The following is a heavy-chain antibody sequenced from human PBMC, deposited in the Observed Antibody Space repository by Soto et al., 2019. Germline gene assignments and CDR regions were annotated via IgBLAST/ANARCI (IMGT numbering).Heavy chain of an antibody. CDR2: ISYDGSNK. J-gene: IGHJ4*02. Sequence: QVQLVESGGGVVQPGRSLRLSCAASGFTFSSYAMHWVRQAPGKGLEWVAVISYDGSNKYYADSVKGRFTISRDNSKTTLYLQINSRSAEDTAVYSRQGESYADHYFGSWGQATLVTVSS. CDR1: GFTFSSYA. V-gene: IGHV3-30-3*01. D-gene: IGHD4-17*01. CDR3: QGESYADHYFGS.